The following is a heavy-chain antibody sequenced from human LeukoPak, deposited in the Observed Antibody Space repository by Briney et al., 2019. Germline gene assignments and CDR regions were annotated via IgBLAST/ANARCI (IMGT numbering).Heavy chain of an antibody. CDR3: ARAGLLWFGELLLDY. D-gene: IGHD3-10*01. Sequence: GGSLRLSCAASGFTVSSNYMSCVRQAPGKGLEWVSVIYSGGSTYYAESVKGRFTISRDNSKNTLYLQMNSLRAEDTAVYYCARAGLLWFGELLLDYWGQGTLVTVSS. CDR1: GFTVSSNY. J-gene: IGHJ4*02. CDR2: IYSGGST. V-gene: IGHV3-66*01.